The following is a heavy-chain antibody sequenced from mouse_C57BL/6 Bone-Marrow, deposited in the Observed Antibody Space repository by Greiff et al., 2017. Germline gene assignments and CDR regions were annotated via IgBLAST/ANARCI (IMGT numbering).Heavy chain of an antibody. J-gene: IGHJ4*01. Sequence: EVQVVESGAELVRPGASVKLSCTASGFNIKDDYMHWVKQRPEQGLEWIGWIDPENGDTEYASKFQGKATITADTSSNTAYLQLSSLTSEDTAVYYCTYYYGSSYYYAMDYWGQGTSVTVSS. CDR3: TYYYGSSYYYAMDY. D-gene: IGHD1-1*01. CDR1: GFNIKDDY. CDR2: IDPENGDT. V-gene: IGHV14-4*01.